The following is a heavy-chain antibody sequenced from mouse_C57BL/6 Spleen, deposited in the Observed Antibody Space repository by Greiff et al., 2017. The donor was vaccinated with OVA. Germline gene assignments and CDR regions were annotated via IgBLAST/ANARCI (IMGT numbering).Heavy chain of an antibody. J-gene: IGHJ4*01. CDR3: ARLLRGDYAMDY. D-gene: IGHD1-1*01. CDR2: IYPSDSET. Sequence: VQLQQSGAELVRPGSSVKLSCKASGYTFTSYWMDWVKQRPGQGLEWIGNIYPSDSETHYNQKFKDKATLTVDKSSSTAYMQLSSLTSEDSAVYYCARLLRGDYAMDYWGQGTSVTVSS. CDR1: GYTFTSYW. V-gene: IGHV1-61*01.